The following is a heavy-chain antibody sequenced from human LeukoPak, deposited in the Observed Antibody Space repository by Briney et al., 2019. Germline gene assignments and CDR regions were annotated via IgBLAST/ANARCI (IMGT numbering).Heavy chain of an antibody. CDR3: ARDGACGVGATTN. J-gene: IGHJ4*02. D-gene: IGHD1-26*01. Sequence: ASVKVSSKASGYTFTSYGISWVRHAPGQGLEWMGWISAYNGNTNYAQKPQGRVTMTTDTTTSTAYMKLRSLRYDDTAVYSCARDGACGVGATTNWGQGTLVTVSS. CDR1: GYTFTSYG. V-gene: IGHV1-18*01. CDR2: ISAYNGNT.